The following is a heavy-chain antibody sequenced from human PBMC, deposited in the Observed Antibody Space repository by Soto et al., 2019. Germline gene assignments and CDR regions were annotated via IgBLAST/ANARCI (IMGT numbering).Heavy chain of an antibody. CDR2: IYHSGST. J-gene: IGHJ5*02. CDR3: ARGGYDFWSGYYSYDNWFDP. CDR1: GGSISSGGYS. D-gene: IGHD3-3*01. V-gene: IGHV4-30-2*01. Sequence: QLQLQESGSGLVKPSQTLSLTCAVSGGSISSGGYSWSWIRQPPGKGLEWIGYIYHSGSTYYNPSLKSRVTISVDRSKNQFSLKLSSVTAADTAVYYCARGGYDFWSGYYSYDNWFDPWGQGTLVTVSS.